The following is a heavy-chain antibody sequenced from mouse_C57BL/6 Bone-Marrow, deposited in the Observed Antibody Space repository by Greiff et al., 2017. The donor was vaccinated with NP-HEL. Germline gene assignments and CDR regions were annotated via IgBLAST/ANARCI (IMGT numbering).Heavy chain of an antibody. CDR2: ISSGSSTI. D-gene: IGHD4-1*01. CDR1: GFTFSDYG. V-gene: IGHV5-17*01. Sequence: EVKVEESGGGLVKPGGSLKLSCAASGFTFSDYGMHWVRQAPEKGLEWVAYISSGSSTIYYADTVKGRFTISRDNAKNTLFLQMTSLRSEDTAMYYCAREGKLGYWYFDVWGTGTTVTVSS. CDR3: AREGKLGYWYFDV. J-gene: IGHJ1*03.